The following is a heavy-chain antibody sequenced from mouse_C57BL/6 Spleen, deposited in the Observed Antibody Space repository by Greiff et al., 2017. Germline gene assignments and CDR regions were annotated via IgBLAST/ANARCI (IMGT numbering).Heavy chain of an antibody. CDR1: GYSITSGYY. V-gene: IGHV3-6*01. Sequence: EVQLVESGPGLVKPSQSLSLTCSVTGYSITSGYYWNWIRQFPGNKLEWMGYISYDGSNNYNPSLKNPISITRDTSKNQFFLKLNSVTTEDTATYYCASLTEGMYFDYWGQGTTLTVSS. CDR3: ASLTEGMYFDY. D-gene: IGHD4-1*01. CDR2: ISYDGSN. J-gene: IGHJ2*01.